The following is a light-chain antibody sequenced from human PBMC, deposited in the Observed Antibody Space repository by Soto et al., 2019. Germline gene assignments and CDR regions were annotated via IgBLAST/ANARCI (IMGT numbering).Light chain of an antibody. CDR1: QSVSSSY. CDR2: GAS. Sequence: EIVLTQSPGTLSLSPGERATLSCRASQSVSSSYLAWYQQKPGQAPRLLIYGASSRATGIPDRFSGSGSGTDFTLTISRLEPKDFAVYYCQQYGSSPTWTFGQGNKV. V-gene: IGKV3-20*01. CDR3: QQYGSSPTWT. J-gene: IGKJ1*01.